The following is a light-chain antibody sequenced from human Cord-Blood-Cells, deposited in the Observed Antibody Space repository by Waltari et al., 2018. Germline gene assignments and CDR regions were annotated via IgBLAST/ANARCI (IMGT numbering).Light chain of an antibody. Sequence: QSALTQPASVSGSPGQSITISCTGTSSDVGGYNYVSWYQQHPGQAPELMFYEVSNRPSGVSNRFSGSQSGNTASLTISGLQAEDEADYYCSSYTSSSTLVFGGGTKLTVL. CDR3: SSYTSSSTLV. CDR2: EVS. J-gene: IGLJ2*01. V-gene: IGLV2-14*01. CDR1: SSDVGGYNY.